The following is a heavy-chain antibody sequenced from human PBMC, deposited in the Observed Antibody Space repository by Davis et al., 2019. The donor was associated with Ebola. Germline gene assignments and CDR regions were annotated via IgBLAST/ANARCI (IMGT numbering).Heavy chain of an antibody. D-gene: IGHD3-22*01. Sequence: LSLTCAVYGGSFSGYYMSWIRQPPGKGLEWVSYISTSGSTIYYADSVKGRFTISRDNAKNSLYLQMNSLRAEDTAVYYCAREGYYYDSSGYSYYFDYWGQGTLVTVSS. V-gene: IGHV3-11*01. CDR3: AREGYYYDSSGYSYYFDY. CDR2: ISTSGSTI. CDR1: GGSFSGYY. J-gene: IGHJ4*02.